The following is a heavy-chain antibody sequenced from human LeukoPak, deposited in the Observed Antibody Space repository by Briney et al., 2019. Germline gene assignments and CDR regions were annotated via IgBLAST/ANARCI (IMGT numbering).Heavy chain of an antibody. J-gene: IGHJ5*02. V-gene: IGHV1-18*01. Sequence: ASVKVSCKTSRYTFSPYGIRGGRQAPGEGVERVGCISGYNGNTNYAQKLQGRVTMTTDTSTSTAYMELRSLRSDDTAVYYCARLGIAAADPTGWFDPWGQGTLVTVSS. CDR3: ARLGIAAADPTGWFDP. CDR2: ISGYNGNT. D-gene: IGHD6-13*01. CDR1: RYTFSPYG.